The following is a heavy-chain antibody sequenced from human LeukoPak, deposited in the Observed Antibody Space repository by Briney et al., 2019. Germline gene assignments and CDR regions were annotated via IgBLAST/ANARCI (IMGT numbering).Heavy chain of an antibody. Sequence: ASVKVSCKASGYTFTGYYMHWVRQAPGQGLEWMGWINPNSGGTNYAQKFQGRVTMTRDTSISTAYMELSRLRSDDTAVYYCARGLGYCSSTSCYCYWFDPWGQGTLVTVSS. CDR3: ARGLGYCSSTSCYCYWFDP. D-gene: IGHD2-2*01. J-gene: IGHJ5*02. V-gene: IGHV1-2*02. CDR2: INPNSGGT. CDR1: GYTFTGYY.